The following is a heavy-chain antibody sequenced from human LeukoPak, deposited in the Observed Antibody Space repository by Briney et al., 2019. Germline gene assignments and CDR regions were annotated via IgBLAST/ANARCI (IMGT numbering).Heavy chain of an antibody. CDR2: IIPIFGTA. CDR3: ARGVWFGELLPYNWFDP. D-gene: IGHD3-10*01. CDR1: GGTFSSYA. Sequence: SVKVSCKASGGTFSSYAISWVRQAPGQGLEWMGGIIPIFGTANYAQKFKGRVTITTDESTSTAYMELSSLRSEDTAVYYCARGVWFGELLPYNWFDPWGQGTLVTVSS. J-gene: IGHJ5*02. V-gene: IGHV1-69*05.